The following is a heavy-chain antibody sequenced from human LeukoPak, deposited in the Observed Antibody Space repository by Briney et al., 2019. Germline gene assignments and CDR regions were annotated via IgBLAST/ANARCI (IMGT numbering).Heavy chain of an antibody. Sequence: PSETLSLTCAVSGYSISSGYYWGWIRPPPGKGLEWIGSIYHSGSTYYNPSLKSRVTISVDTSKNQFSLKLSSVTAADTAVYYCARALSYYYGSGSYNHDYWGQGTLVTVSS. D-gene: IGHD3-10*01. CDR2: IYHSGST. J-gene: IGHJ4*02. CDR1: GYSISSGYY. V-gene: IGHV4-38-2*01. CDR3: ARALSYYYGSGSYNHDY.